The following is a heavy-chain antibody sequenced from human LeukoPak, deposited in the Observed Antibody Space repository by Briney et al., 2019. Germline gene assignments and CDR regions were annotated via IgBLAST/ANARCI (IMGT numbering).Heavy chain of an antibody. Sequence: PGGSLRLSCAASGFTFNSYAMHWVRQAPGKGLEWVAVISYDGTNKYYADSVQGRFTISRDNSKNTLYLQMNSLRAEDTAVYYCAKDYYYDSSGYYEFDYWGQGTLVTVSS. CDR1: GFTFNSYA. J-gene: IGHJ4*02. CDR3: AKDYYYDSSGYYEFDY. V-gene: IGHV3-30*04. D-gene: IGHD3-22*01. CDR2: ISYDGTNK.